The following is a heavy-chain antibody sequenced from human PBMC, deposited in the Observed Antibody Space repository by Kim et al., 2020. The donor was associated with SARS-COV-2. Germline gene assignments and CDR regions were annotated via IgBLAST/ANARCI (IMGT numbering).Heavy chain of an antibody. V-gene: IGHV5-51*01. CDR2: SDT. Sequence: SDTRYRPSFQSQVTISADKSISTAYLQWSSLKASDTAMYYCLLTHDAFDIWGQGTMVTVSS. CDR3: LLTHDAFDI. J-gene: IGHJ3*02.